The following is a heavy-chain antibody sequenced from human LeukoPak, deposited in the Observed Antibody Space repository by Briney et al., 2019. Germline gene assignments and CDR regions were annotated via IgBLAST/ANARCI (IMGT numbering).Heavy chain of an antibody. J-gene: IGHJ5*02. D-gene: IGHD6-19*01. CDR2: MNHSGSA. Sequence: GSLRLSCAVSGFNFRSYSMNWVRQPPGKGLEWIGEMNHSGSANYNPSLKSRVTISVDTSKNQCSLRLSSVTAADTAVYYCARLRGATVAHNWFDPWGQGTLVTVSS. CDR3: ARLRGATVAHNWFDP. V-gene: IGHV4-34*01. CDR1: GFNFRSYS.